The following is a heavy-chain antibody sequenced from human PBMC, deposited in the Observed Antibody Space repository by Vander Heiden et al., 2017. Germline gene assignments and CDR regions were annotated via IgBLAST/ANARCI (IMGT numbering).Heavy chain of an antibody. Sequence: EVQLLESGGGLVQPGGSLRLTCAASRFTFRQYAMSWFRQAPGKGLECVSAISGSGERTFYADSVKGRFTISRDKSTSTVSLQMRSLRAGDTAVYYCARDRRVTVFGVVIANWFDPWGQGTLVTVSS. J-gene: IGHJ5*02. CDR2: ISGSGERT. CDR3: ARDRRVTVFGVVIANWFDP. V-gene: IGHV3-23*01. CDR1: RFTFRQYA. D-gene: IGHD3-3*01.